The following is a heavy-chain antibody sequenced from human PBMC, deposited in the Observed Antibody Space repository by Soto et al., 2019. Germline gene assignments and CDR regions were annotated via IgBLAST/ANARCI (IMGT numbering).Heavy chain of an antibody. Sequence: ASVKVSCKASGYTFTTYDLSWVRQAPGQGLEWMGWISPYSGNTKYAQKLKGRVTMTTDTSTNTCYVELRSLRSDDTAVYYCVRERSGYSHTFDPWGQGTLVTVSS. D-gene: IGHD4-4*01. J-gene: IGHJ5*02. CDR2: ISPYSGNT. CDR1: GYTFTTYD. V-gene: IGHV1-18*01. CDR3: VRERSGYSHTFDP.